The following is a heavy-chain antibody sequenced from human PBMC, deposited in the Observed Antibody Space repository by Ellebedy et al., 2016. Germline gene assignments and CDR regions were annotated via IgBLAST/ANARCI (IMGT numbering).Heavy chain of an antibody. CDR2: IVFSGTAT. J-gene: IGHJ6*02. D-gene: IGHD2-2*03. Sequence: GESLKISXAASGFTFSSYSMNWVRQAPGKGLEWVATIVFSGTATYYADSLKGRFIISRDNAKNSLYLQMNSLRDEDTAVYYCARVDGYYGMDVWGQGTTVTVSS. CDR3: ARVDGYYGMDV. V-gene: IGHV3-21*01. CDR1: GFTFSSYS.